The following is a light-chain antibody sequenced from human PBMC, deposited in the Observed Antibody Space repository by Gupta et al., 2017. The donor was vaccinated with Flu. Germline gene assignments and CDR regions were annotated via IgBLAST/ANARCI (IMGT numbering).Light chain of an antibody. V-gene: IGLV3-21*02. Sequence: SSVLTQPPSVSVAPGQTATITCGGNNIRSKSVHWYQQKPGQAPVVVVFDDSDRPSGIPERFSGFKSGNTATLTISRVEAGDEADYYCQVWDGGSDHPRIFGGGTKVTVL. J-gene: IGLJ2*01. CDR1: NIRSKS. CDR3: QVWDGGSDHPRI. CDR2: DDS.